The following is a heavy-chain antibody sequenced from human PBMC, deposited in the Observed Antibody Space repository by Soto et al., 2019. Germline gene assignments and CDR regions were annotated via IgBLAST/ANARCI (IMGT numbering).Heavy chain of an antibody. J-gene: IGHJ5*02. Sequence: GQGLEWVAVTWYDGRNKYYADSVKGRFTISRDNSKNTLYLQMNSPRAADTPVYYCSRVGTRKAAADSWLDPWGQATLVTVSS. V-gene: IGHV3-33*01. D-gene: IGHD6-13*01. CDR2: TWYDGRNK. CDR3: SRVGTRKAAADSWLDP.